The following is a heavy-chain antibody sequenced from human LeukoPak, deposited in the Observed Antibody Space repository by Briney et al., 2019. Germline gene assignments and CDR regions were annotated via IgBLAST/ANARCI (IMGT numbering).Heavy chain of an antibody. CDR3: ARGGAHTLVVAAAVIPPLGY. J-gene: IGHJ4*02. D-gene: IGHD2-2*02. CDR2: IILNSGDT. Sequence: ASVKVSCKASGYTFSDYYMHWVRQAPGQGLEWMGWIILNSGDTNYAQRFQGRVTMTRDTSISTAYMELSRLRSDDTAIYYCARGGAHTLVVAAAVIPPLGYWGQGALVTVSS. CDR1: GYTFSDYY. V-gene: IGHV1-2*02.